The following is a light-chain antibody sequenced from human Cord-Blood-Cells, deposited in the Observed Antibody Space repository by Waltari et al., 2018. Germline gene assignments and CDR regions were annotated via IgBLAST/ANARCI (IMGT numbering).Light chain of an antibody. J-gene: IGLJ2*01. CDR3: QSYDSSLSGVV. CDR1: SSTIGAGYD. V-gene: IGLV1-40*01. Sequence: QSVLTQPPSVAGAPGQRVTISCTVSSSTIGAGYDVHWYQQLPGTAPNLIIHGNSNRPSGVPDRFAGSKSGTSASLAITGLQAEDEADYYCQSYDSSLSGVVFGGGTKLTVL. CDR2: GNS.